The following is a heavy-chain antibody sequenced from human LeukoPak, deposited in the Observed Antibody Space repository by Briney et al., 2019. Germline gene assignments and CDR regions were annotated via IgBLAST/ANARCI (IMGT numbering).Heavy chain of an antibody. V-gene: IGHV3-64D*06. D-gene: IGHD3-9*01. CDR1: GFTFSTYA. J-gene: IGHJ4*02. CDR3: VNTLRYFDWPKRPTLDY. Sequence: GGSLRLSCSASGFTFSTYAMHWVRQAPGKGLEYVSAISSNGGRTYYADSVKGRFTISRDNPKNTLYLQMSSLRVEDTAVYYCVNTLRYFDWPKRPTLDYWGQGTLVTVSS. CDR2: ISSNGGRT.